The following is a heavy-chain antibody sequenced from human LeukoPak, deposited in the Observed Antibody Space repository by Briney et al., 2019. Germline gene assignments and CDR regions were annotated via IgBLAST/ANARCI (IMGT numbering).Heavy chain of an antibody. V-gene: IGHV1-18*01. CDR2: ISAYNGNT. J-gene: IGHJ6*02. CDR1: GYTFTSYG. Sequence: ASVKVSCKASGYTFTSYGISWVRQAPGQGLAWMGWISAYNGNTNYAQKLQGRVTMTTDTSTSTAYMELRSLRSDDTAVYYCARDCSGGSCGMFYYYYYGMDVWGQGTTVTVSS. D-gene: IGHD2-15*01. CDR3: ARDCSGGSCGMFYYYYYGMDV.